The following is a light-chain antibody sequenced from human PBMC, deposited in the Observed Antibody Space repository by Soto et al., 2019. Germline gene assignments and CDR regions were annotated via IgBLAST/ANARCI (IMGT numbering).Light chain of an antibody. CDR1: QSVSSSY. J-gene: IGKJ1*01. CDR3: QHYGSSPTWT. CDR2: GAS. V-gene: IGKV3-20*01. Sequence: EIVLTQSPGTLSLSPGERATLSCRASQSVSSSYLAWYQQKPGQDPRLLIYGASSRATGIPDRFSGSGSGTDFTLTISRLEPEDFEVYYCQHYGSSPTWTFGQGTKVEIK.